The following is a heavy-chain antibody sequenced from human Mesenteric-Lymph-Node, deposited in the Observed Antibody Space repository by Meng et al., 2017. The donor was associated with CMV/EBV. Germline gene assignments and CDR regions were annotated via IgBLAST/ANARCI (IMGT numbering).Heavy chain of an antibody. V-gene: IGHV6-1*01. CDR3: ARGPGGRFDY. Sequence: ISGDSDSSNNTAWNWIRQSPSRGLEWLGRTYYRSKWYNDYAVSVKSRITINPDTSKNQFSLQLNSVTPEDTAVYYCARGPGGRFDYWGQGTLVTVSS. CDR1: GDSDSSNNTA. D-gene: IGHD3-10*01. CDR2: TYYRSKWYN. J-gene: IGHJ4*02.